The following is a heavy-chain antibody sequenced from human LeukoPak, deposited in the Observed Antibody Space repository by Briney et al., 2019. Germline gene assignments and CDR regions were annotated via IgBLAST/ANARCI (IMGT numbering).Heavy chain of an antibody. CDR1: RFTFSYFA. J-gene: IGHJ4*02. V-gene: IGHV3-30*03. D-gene: IGHD1/OR15-1a*01. CDR2: LSDYGSNK. Sequence: PGGSLRLSCAASRFTFSYFAMHWVRQAPGKGLEWVAVLSDYGSNKFYADSVKGRFTISRDNSKNTLYLQMNSLRAEDTAVYYCARDWDNLDYWGQGTLVTVSS. CDR3: ARDWDNLDY.